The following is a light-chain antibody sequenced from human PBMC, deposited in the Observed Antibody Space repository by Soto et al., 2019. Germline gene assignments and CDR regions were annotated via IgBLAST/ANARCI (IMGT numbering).Light chain of an antibody. CDR1: QRISDA. CDR2: KAS. V-gene: IGKV1-5*03. J-gene: IGKJ1*01. Sequence: DIQMTQSPSTLSASVGDRVTITCRASQRISDALAWYQQKPGKAPYLLIYKASSLESGVPSRFSGSGSGTECTLTISCLQSDDFATYYCQQCTSSPWTFCQGTKVDIK. CDR3: QQCTSSPWT.